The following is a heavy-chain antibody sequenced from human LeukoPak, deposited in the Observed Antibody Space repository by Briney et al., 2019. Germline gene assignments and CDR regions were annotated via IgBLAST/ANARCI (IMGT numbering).Heavy chain of an antibody. J-gene: IGHJ4*02. V-gene: IGHV3-30*02. D-gene: IGHD2-15*01. CDR1: GFTFSTYA. CDR3: AKSPVPSCRGSFCYPFDY. CDR2: IRPDGNNK. Sequence: GGSLRLSCAASGFTFSTYAIHWVRQAPGKGLEWVAFIRPDGNNKNYADSVKGRFTISRDNSRNTLYLQMNTLRAEDTAVYFCAKSPVPSCRGSFCYPFDYWGQGNLVTVSS.